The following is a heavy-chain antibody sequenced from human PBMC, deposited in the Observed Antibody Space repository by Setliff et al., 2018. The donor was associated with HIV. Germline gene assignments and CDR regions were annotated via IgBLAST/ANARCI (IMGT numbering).Heavy chain of an antibody. Sequence: GGSLRLSCAASGFTFSTYAMSWVRQAPGKGLEWVSGISDSGGSTYYGDSVKGRFTISRDNSKNTVYLQMNSLRAEDTAIYYCAKMVGGSRSSGSCYCDYWGQGTLVTVSS. CDR3: AKMVGGSRSSGSCYCDY. D-gene: IGHD2-15*01. CDR1: GFTFSTYA. V-gene: IGHV3-23*01. CDR2: ISDSGGST. J-gene: IGHJ4*02.